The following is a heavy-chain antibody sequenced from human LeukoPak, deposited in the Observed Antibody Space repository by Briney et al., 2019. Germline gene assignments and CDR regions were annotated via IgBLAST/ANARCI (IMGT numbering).Heavy chain of an antibody. Sequence: GGSLRLSCVASGFTFSTYGMSWVRQAPGKGLEWVAAVSSTGSGTYYPDSLKGRLIISRDNSQNTVFLQMNSLRPEDTAFYFCAKDGPLLWFGPTDAWGQGILVTVSS. D-gene: IGHD3-10*01. J-gene: IGHJ5*02. CDR1: GFTFSTYG. V-gene: IGHV3-23*01. CDR3: AKDGPLLWFGPTDA. CDR2: VSSTGSGT.